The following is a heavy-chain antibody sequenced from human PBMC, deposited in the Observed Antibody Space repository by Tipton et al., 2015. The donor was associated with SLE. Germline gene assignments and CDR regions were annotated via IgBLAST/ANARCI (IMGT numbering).Heavy chain of an antibody. CDR3: AGETRVVTPADYFYYMDV. D-gene: IGHD4-23*01. J-gene: IGHJ6*03. V-gene: IGHV4-59*02. CDR1: GGSVSGHY. CDR2: IYNIGST. Sequence: TLSLTCSVSGGSVSGHYWSWIRQPPGKRLEWIGYIYNIGSTSSNPSLKSRLTLSIDPSKNQFSLKLSSVTAADTAVYYCAGETRVVTPADYFYYMDVWDKGTTVTVSS.